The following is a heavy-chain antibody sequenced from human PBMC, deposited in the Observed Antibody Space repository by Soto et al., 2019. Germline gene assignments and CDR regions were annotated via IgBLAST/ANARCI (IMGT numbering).Heavy chain of an antibody. Sequence: ASVKVSCKASGYTFTGYYMHWVRQAPGQGLEWMGWINPNSGGTNYAQKFQGWVTMTRDTSISTAYMELSRLRSDDTAVYYCARDRAYCSGGSCHGRYYYCYYMDVWGKGTTVTVSS. CDR1: GYTFTGYY. D-gene: IGHD2-15*01. CDR2: INPNSGGT. V-gene: IGHV1-2*04. CDR3: ARDRAYCSGGSCHGRYYYCYYMDV. J-gene: IGHJ6*03.